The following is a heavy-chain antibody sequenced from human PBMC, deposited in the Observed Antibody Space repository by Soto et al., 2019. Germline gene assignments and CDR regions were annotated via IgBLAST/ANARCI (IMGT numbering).Heavy chain of an antibody. CDR2: IYYSGST. CDR3: VQWLRGDYFDY. D-gene: IGHD5-12*01. CDR1: GGSISSSSYY. Sequence: ETLSLTCTVSGGSISSSSYYWGWIRQPPGKGLEWIGSIYYSGSTYYNPSLKSRVTISVDTSKNQFSLKLSSVTAADTAVYYCVQWLRGDYFDYWGQGTLVTVSS. J-gene: IGHJ4*02. V-gene: IGHV4-39*01.